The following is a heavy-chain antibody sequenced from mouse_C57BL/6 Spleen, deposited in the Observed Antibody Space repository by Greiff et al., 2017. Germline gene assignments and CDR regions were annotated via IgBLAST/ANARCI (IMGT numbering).Heavy chain of an antibody. V-gene: IGHV5-16*01. CDR1: GFTFSDYY. Sequence: VQLKEPEGGLVQPGSSMKLSCTASGFTFSDYYMAWVRQVPEKGLEWVANINYDGSSTYYLDSLKSRFIISRDNATNILYLQMSSLKSEDTATYYCARHHYGSSYYFGYWGQGTTLTVSS. D-gene: IGHD1-1*01. CDR3: ARHHYGSSYYFGY. J-gene: IGHJ2*01. CDR2: INYDGSST.